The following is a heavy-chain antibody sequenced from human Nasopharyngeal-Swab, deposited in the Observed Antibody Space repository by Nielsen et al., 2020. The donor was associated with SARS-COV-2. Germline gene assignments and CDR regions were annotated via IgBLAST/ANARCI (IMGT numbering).Heavy chain of an antibody. CDR1: GFTFDDYT. J-gene: IGHJ4*02. D-gene: IGHD4-11*01. Sequence: SLKISCAASGFTFDDYTMHWARQAPGKGLEWVSGINWNSGRKGYADSVKGRFTISRDNAKNSLYLLVNSLRSEDTALYYCARGTADYSNPSFDYWGQGTLVTVSS. V-gene: IGHV3-9*01. CDR3: ARGTADYSNPSFDY. CDR2: INWNSGRK.